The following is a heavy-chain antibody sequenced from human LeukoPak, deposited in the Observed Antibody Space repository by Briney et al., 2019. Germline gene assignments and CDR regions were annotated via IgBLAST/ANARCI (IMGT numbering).Heavy chain of an antibody. CDR3: ASADHLRYCSGGSCPDDALHI. J-gene: IGHJ3*02. CDR2: IIPIFGTA. D-gene: IGHD2-15*01. Sequence: ASVKVSCKASGGTFSSYAISWVRQAPGQGLEWMGGIIPIFGTANYAQKFQGRVTITADESTSTAYMELSSLRSEDTAVYYCASADHLRYCSGGSCPDDALHIWRQGTMATVSS. CDR1: GGTFSSYA. V-gene: IGHV1-69*13.